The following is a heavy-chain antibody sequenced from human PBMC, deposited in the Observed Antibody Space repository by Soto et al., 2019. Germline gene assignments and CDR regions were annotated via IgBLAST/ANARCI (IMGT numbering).Heavy chain of an antibody. CDR2: IYHSGIT. V-gene: IGHV4-38-2*02. Sequence: PSETLSLTCAVSCYSISSGYYWGWIRHPPWRGLEWIGSIYHSGITYYNPSLKSRVTISVDTSKNQFSLKMSSVTAADTAVYYCARDRVYDWEYWGQGTMVTFSS. D-gene: IGHD5-12*01. CDR1: CYSISSGYY. CDR3: ARDRVYDWEY. J-gene: IGHJ4*02.